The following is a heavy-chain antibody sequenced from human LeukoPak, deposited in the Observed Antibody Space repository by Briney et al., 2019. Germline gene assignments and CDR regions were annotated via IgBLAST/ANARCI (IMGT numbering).Heavy chain of an antibody. J-gene: IGHJ4*02. Sequence: ASVKVSCTASGYTFTGYYMHWVRQAPGQGLEWMGWINPNSGGTNYAQKFQGWVTMTRDTSISTAYMELSRLRSDDTAVYYCARDPLVSTMVRGVIPSYYFDYWGQGTLVTVSS. V-gene: IGHV1-2*04. CDR2: INPNSGGT. CDR1: GYTFTGYY. D-gene: IGHD3-10*01. CDR3: ARDPLVSTMVRGVIPSYYFDY.